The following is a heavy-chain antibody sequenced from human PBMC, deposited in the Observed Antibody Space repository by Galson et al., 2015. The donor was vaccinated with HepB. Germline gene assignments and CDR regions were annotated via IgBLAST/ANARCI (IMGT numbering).Heavy chain of an antibody. CDR3: AIAYSSGWAPMYYYYYYMDV. CDR2: MNPNSGNT. CDR1: GYTFTSYD. J-gene: IGHJ6*03. D-gene: IGHD6-19*01. V-gene: IGHV1-8*01. Sequence: SVKVSCKASGYTFTSYDINWVRQATGQGLEWMGWMNPNSGNTGYAQKFQGRVTMTRNTSISTAYMELSSLRSEDTAVYYCAIAYSSGWAPMYYYYYYMDVWGKGTTVTVSS.